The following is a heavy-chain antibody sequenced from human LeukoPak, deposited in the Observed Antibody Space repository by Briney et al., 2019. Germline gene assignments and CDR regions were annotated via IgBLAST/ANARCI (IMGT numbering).Heavy chain of an antibody. CDR3: ARVGPTYYYDGSGYYFDF. D-gene: IGHD3-22*01. V-gene: IGHV4-4*07. CDR1: GGSISSYY. J-gene: IGHJ4*02. CDR2: IYTSGST. Sequence: SETLSLTCTVSGGSISSYYWSWIRQPAGKGLEWIGRIYTSGSTNYNPSLKSRVTILLDTSKNQFSLQLSSVTAADTAVYFCARVGPTYYYDGSGYYFDFWGQGMLVSVSS.